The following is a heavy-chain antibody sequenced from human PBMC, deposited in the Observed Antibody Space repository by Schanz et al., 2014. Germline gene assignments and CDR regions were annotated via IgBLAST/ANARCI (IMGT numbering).Heavy chain of an antibody. CDR2: INPNNGGT. CDR3: AKNQWRLLNPERRTSTGGLDI. CDR1: GYSFTGYY. J-gene: IGHJ3*02. D-gene: IGHD6-19*01. V-gene: IGHV1-2*02. Sequence: QVQLVQSGADVKKPGASVKVSCKASGYSFTGYYMHWVRQAPGQGLEWLGWINPNNGGTNYAQKFQVRVTMTRDTSISTAYMELSRLTSDDTAVYYCAKNQWRLLNPERRTSTGGLDIWGQGTVVTVSS.